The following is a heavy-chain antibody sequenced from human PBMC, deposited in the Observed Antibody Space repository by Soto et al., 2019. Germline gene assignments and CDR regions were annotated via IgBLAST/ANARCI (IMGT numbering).Heavy chain of an antibody. J-gene: IGHJ5*02. Sequence: GASVKVSCKASGYSFTNYYIHWVRQAPGQGLEWMGIINPSGGSTTYAQRFQAKVTMTRDTSTSTAYMDLVSLRSEDTAVYYCARGVTPFGNHWFDPWGQGTQVTVSS. D-gene: IGHD3-16*01. CDR1: GYSFTNYY. CDR3: ARGVTPFGNHWFDP. V-gene: IGHV1-46*03. CDR2: INPSGGST.